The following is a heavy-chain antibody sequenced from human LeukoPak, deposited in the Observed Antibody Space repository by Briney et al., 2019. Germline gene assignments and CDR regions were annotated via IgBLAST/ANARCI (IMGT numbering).Heavy chain of an antibody. D-gene: IGHD3-10*01. CDR2: IKLDVSET. CDR1: GFTVRTNY. CDR3: ARKGNAFDF. V-gene: IGHV3-7*01. J-gene: IGHJ3*01. Sequence: GGSLRLSCAASGFTVRTNYMGWARQAPGKGLEWVANIKLDVSETYYVDSVRGRFTISRDNTKNSLYLQMDSLRAEDTAVYYCARKGNAFDFWGQGTMVTVSS.